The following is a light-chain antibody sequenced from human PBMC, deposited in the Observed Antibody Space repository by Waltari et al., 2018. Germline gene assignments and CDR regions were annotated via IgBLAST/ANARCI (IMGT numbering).Light chain of an antibody. CDR2: EVS. V-gene: IGLV2-18*02. CDR3: SSYTSSSTWV. CDR1: SSDVGCYNR. J-gene: IGLJ1*01. Sequence: QSALTQPPSVSGSPGQSVTISCPGSSSDVGCYNRVSWYPQPPDTAPKLIIYEVSDRPSGVPDRFSGSKSANTAFLTISGLQAEDEADYFCSSYTSSSTWVFGTGTKVTVL.